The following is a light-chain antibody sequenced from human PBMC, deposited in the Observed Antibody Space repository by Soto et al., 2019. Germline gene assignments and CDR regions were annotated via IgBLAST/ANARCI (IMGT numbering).Light chain of an antibody. CDR3: QQNNTRLT. CDR2: VAS. J-gene: IGKJ3*01. V-gene: IGKV3-15*01. Sequence: EIVMTQSPATLSVSPGERATLSCRARKRVGSTLAGYQQKPAQAPRLLIFVASSRAAGIPARFSGSGSGTEFTPIISRLQSEYSAYYFGQQNNTRLTFGPGTKVDIK. CDR1: KRVGST.